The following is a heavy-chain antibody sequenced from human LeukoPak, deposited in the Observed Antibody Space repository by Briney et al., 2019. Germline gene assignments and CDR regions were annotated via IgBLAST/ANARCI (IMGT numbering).Heavy chain of an antibody. CDR1: GFTFHDYA. CDR2: IAYNSDTI. J-gene: IGHJ4*02. CDR3: AKDGRVFSRNYWGFLDN. V-gene: IGHV3-9*01. Sequence: GRSLRLSCAASGFTFHDYAMHWVRQAPGKGLEWVSGIAYNSDTIYYADSVKGRFTISRDNAKNSLYLQMNSLRAEDTALYYCAKDGRVFSRNYWGFLDNWGQGTLVTVSS. D-gene: IGHD4-11*01.